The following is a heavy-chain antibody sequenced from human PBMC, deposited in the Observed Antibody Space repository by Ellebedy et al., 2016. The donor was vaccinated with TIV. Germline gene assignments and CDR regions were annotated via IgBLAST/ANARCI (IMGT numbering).Heavy chain of an antibody. D-gene: IGHD4-17*01. CDR2: IRQDGSEK. V-gene: IGHV3-7*01. CDR1: GFSFRSYW. Sequence: GGSLRLSCAASGFSFRSYWMSRVRQVPGKGLEWVANIRQDGSEKYYVDSVKGRFTISRDNAKNSLFLQMSSLRAEDTAVYYCATDGSYGDHLFPQHAFSTWGQGTMVSVSS. J-gene: IGHJ3*01. CDR3: ATDGSYGDHLFPQHAFST.